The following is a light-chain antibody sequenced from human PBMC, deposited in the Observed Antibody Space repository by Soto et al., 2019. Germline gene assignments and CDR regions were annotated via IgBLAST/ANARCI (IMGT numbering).Light chain of an antibody. V-gene: IGLV1-40*01. Sequence: QSVLTQPPSVTGAPGQRVTISCTGSHSDIGAGYGVHWYQQFPHSAPKLLIYDTTNRPSGVPDRFSGSRSGTSASLAITGLQAEDEADYYCSSYAGSNNLLFGGGTKLTVL. J-gene: IGLJ2*01. CDR2: DTT. CDR3: SSYAGSNNLL. CDR1: HSDIGAGYG.